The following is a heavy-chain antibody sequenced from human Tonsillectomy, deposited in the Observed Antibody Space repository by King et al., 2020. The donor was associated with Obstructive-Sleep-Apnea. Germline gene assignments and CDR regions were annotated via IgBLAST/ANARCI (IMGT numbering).Heavy chain of an antibody. J-gene: IGHJ4*02. CDR1: GFTFDDYA. Sequence: VQLVESGGGLVQPGRSLRLSCAASGFTFDDYAMHWVRQAPGKGLEWVSGINWNGDSIGYADSVKGRFTISRDNAKNSLYLQMKSLRAEDTALYYCAKDRRQCLIFYFDYWGQGTLVTAPS. V-gene: IGHV3-9*01. CDR3: AKDRRQCLIFYFDY. CDR2: INWNGDSI. D-gene: IGHD3/OR15-3a*01.